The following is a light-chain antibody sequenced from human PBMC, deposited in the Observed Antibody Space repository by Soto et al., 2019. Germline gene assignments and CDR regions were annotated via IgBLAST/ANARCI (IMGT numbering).Light chain of an antibody. CDR1: QGISSS. CDR2: AAT. V-gene: IGKV1-9*01. CDR3: QQLNSYPRT. Sequence: DIQLTQSPSFLSASVGDIVTITCRASQGISSSLAWYQQEPGKAPKLLMYAATTLQSGVPSRFSGSRSGTEFTLTISSLQPEDFATYYCQQLNSYPRTFGGGTKVEIK. J-gene: IGKJ4*01.